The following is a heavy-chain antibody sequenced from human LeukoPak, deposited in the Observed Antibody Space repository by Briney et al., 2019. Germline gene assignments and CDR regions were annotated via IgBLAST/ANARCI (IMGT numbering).Heavy chain of an antibody. J-gene: IGHJ4*02. V-gene: IGHV3-7*03. Sequence: GGFLGLSCAASGFTFSSYLMSWVRQAPGKGLEWVANINQDGSGKYYADSVKGRFTISRDNAKNSLYLQMNNLRAEDMALYYCGKGRSSWWRQESNAFDYWGQGTLVTVSS. CDR3: GKGRSSWWRQESNAFDY. CDR2: INQDGSGK. D-gene: IGHD6-13*01. CDR1: GFTFSSYL.